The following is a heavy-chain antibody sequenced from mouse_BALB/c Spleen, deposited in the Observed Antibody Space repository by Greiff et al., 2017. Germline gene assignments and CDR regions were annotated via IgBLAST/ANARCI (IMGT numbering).Heavy chain of an antibody. V-gene: IGHV14-4*02. Sequence: EVKLQESGAELVRSGASVKLSCTASGFNIKDYYMHWVKQRPEQGLEWIGWIDPENGDTEYAPKFQGKATMTADTSSNTAYLQLSSLTSEDTAVYYCNVYYRYDPAWFAYWGQGTLVTVSA. CDR3: NVYYRYDPAWFAY. CDR2: IDPENGDT. J-gene: IGHJ3*01. D-gene: IGHD2-14*01. CDR1: GFNIKDYY.